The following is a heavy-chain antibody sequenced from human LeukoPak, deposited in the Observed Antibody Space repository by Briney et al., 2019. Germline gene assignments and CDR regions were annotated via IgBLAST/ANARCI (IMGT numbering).Heavy chain of an antibody. CDR1: GYTLTELS. J-gene: IGHJ3*02. CDR3: ATAHSSSFPAFDI. D-gene: IGHD6-13*01. V-gene: IGHV1-24*01. Sequence: ASVKVSFKVSGYTLTELSMHWVRQAPGKGLEWMGGFDPEDGETIYAQKFQGRVTMTEDTSTDTAYMELSSLRSEDTAVYYCATAHSSSFPAFDIWGQGTMVTVSS. CDR2: FDPEDGET.